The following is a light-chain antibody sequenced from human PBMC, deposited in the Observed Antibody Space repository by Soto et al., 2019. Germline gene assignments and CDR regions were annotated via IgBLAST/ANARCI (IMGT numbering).Light chain of an antibody. Sequence: DIQMTQSPSTLSASVGDRVTIACRASQSISGWLAWYQQKPGKAPKILIYDASSLKSGVPSRFSGSGSGTEFSLTISSLQPEDFATYYCQQLNSYPLSFGGGTKVDIK. V-gene: IGKV1-5*01. CDR2: DAS. CDR3: QQLNSYPLS. J-gene: IGKJ4*01. CDR1: QSISGW.